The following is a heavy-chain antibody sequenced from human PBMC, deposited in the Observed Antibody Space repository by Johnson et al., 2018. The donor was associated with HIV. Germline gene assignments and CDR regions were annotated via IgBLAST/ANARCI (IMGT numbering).Heavy chain of an antibody. J-gene: IGHJ3*02. CDR2: ISGSGGST. V-gene: IGHV3-23*04. CDR3: ARALRVLLGAFDI. D-gene: IGHD2-8*02. CDR1: GFTFSSYA. Sequence: VQLVESGGGLIQPGGSLRLSCAASGFTFSSYAMSWVRQAPGKGLEWVSAISGSGGSTYYADSVKGRFTISRDNAKNSLYLQMNSLRAEDTALYYCARALRVLLGAFDIWGQGTMVTVSS.